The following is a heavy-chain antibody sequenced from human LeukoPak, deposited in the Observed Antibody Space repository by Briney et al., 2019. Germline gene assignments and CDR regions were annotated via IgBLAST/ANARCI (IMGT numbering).Heavy chain of an antibody. D-gene: IGHD3-10*01. V-gene: IGHV4-59*08. CDR3: AATMVRGVHTHFDY. CDR2: VYYSGST. CDR1: GGSITNYY. J-gene: IGHJ4*02. Sequence: SETLSLTCTVSGGSITNYYWSWIWQPPGKGLEWIGYVYYSGSTNYNPSLKSRVTISVDTSKNQFSLKLSSVTAADTAVYYRAATMVRGVHTHFDYWGQGTLVTVSS.